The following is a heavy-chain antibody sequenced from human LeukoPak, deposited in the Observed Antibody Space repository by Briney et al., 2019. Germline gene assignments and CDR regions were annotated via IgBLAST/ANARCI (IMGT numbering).Heavy chain of an antibody. CDR3: AKYRAMIVVALDY. CDR2: ISGRSSSI. Sequence: PGGPLRLSCAASEFTFSDYSMSWIRQAPGKGLEWVSYISGRSSSIYHADSVKGRFTISRDNAKNSLYLQMNSLRAEDMAVYYCAKYRAMIVVALDYWGQGTLVTVSS. V-gene: IGHV3-11*01. D-gene: IGHD3-22*01. J-gene: IGHJ4*02. CDR1: EFTFSDYS.